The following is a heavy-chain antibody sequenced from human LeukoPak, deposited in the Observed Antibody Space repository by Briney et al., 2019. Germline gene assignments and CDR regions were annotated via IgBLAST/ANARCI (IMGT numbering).Heavy chain of an antibody. V-gene: IGHV3-66*01. J-gene: IGHJ4*02. CDR3: ARLMVRGVTGDY. CDR2: IYSGGST. Sequence: GGSLRLSCAASGFTFDDYAMHWVRQAPGKGLEWVSVIYSGGSTYYADSVKGRFTISRDNSKNTLYLQMNSLRAEDTAVYYCARLMVRGVTGDYWGQGTLVTVSS. CDR1: GFTFDDYA. D-gene: IGHD3-10*01.